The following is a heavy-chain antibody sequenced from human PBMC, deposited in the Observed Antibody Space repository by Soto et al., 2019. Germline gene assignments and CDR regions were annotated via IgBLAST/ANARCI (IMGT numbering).Heavy chain of an antibody. J-gene: IGHJ4*02. V-gene: IGHV4-4*02. D-gene: IGHD3-22*01. CDR1: GGSISSSNW. CDR2: IYHSGST. CDR3: ARASHYDSSGYPYYFDY. Sequence: PSETLSLTCAVSGGSISSSNWWSWVRQPPGKGLEWIGEIYHSGSTIYNPSLKSRVTISVDKSKNQFSLKLNSVTAADTAVYYCARASHYDSSGYPYYFDYWGQGTLVTVSS.